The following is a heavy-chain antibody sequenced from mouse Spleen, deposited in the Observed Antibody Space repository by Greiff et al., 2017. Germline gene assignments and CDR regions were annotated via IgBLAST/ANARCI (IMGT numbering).Heavy chain of an antibody. D-gene: IGHD2-14*01. V-gene: IGHV5-6-4*01. Sequence: EVKLMESGGGLVKLGGSLKLSCAASGFTFSSYYMSWVRQTPEKRLEWVATISSGGGSTYYPDSVKGRFTISRDNAKNTLYLQMSSLNSEDTAVYYCAREGNYFDYWGQGTTLTVSS. J-gene: IGHJ2*01. CDR2: ISSGGGST. CDR1: GFTFSSYY. CDR3: AREGNYFDY.